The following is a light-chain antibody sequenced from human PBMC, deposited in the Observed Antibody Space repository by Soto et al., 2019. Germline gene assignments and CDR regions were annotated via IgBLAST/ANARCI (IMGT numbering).Light chain of an antibody. CDR2: DAS. J-gene: IGKJ5*01. CDR3: QQYESLPLT. V-gene: IGKV1-33*01. CDR1: QNINNY. Sequence: DMQMTQSPSSLSASVGDRVTITCQASQNINNYLNWYQQKPGRAPKLLIYDASNLEAGVPSRFRGSGSGTDFTFTISSLQPEDFATYYCQQYESLPLTFGQGTRLEIK.